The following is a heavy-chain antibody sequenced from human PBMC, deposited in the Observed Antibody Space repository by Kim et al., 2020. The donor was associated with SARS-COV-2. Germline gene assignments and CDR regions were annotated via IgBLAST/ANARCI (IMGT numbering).Heavy chain of an antibody. V-gene: IGHV4-34*01. CDR3: ARGPLAVAAPYYFDY. CDR1: GGSFSGYY. J-gene: IGHJ4*02. CDR2: INHSGST. D-gene: IGHD6-19*01. Sequence: SETLSLTCAVYGGSFSGYYWSWIRQPPGKGLEWIGEINHSGSTNYNPSLKSRVTISVDTSKNQFSLKLSSVTAADTAVYYCARGPLAVAAPYYFDYWGQGTLVTVSS.